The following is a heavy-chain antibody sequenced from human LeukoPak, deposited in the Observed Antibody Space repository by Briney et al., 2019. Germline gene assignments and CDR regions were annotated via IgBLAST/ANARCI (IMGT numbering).Heavy chain of an antibody. V-gene: IGHV4-38-2*02. CDR1: GYSISSGYY. CDR3: ARDSSSSYYYYGMDV. J-gene: IGHJ6*02. D-gene: IGHD6-13*01. CDR2: IYHSGST. Sequence: PSETLSLTCTVSGYSISSGYYWGWIRQPPGKGLEWIGSIYHSGSTYYNPSLKSRVTISVDTSKNQFSLKLSSVTAADTAVYYCARDSSSSYYYYGMDVWGQGTTVTVSS.